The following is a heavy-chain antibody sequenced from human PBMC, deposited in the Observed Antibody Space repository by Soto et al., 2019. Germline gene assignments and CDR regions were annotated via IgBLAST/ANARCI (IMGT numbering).Heavy chain of an antibody. CDR1: GFTVSSKY. CDR2: IQSGGPT. D-gene: IGHD2-15*01. V-gene: IGHV3-66*01. Sequence: GGSLRLSCAASGFTVSSKYMSWVRQAPGKGLEWVSLIQSGGPTYYADSVKGRFTISRDTSENTVHLQMDSLRAEDTAVYYCGGDDVLCDGGRCYGVPLDVGGKGTTVPVPS. CDR3: GGDDVLCDGGRCYGVPLDV. J-gene: IGHJ6*03.